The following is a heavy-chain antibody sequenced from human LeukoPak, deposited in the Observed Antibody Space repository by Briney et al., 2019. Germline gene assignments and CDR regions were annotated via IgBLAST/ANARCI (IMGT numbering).Heavy chain of an antibody. CDR3: ARDYYDSSGYYYGGY. CDR2: ISSSSSTI. V-gene: IGHV3-48*04. D-gene: IGHD3-22*01. CDR1: GFAFSSFG. Sequence: GGSLRLSCAASGFAFSSFGMKWVRQAPGKGLEWVSYISSSSSTIYYADSVKGRFTISRDNAKNSLYLQMNSLRAEDTAVYYCARDYYDSSGYYYGGYWGQGTLVTVSS. J-gene: IGHJ4*02.